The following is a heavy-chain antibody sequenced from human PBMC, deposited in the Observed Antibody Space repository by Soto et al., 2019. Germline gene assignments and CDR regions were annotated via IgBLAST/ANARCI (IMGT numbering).Heavy chain of an antibody. J-gene: IGHJ6*02. Sequence: QVQLVESGGGVVKPGRSLRLSCAASGFTFSSYAMYWVRQAPGKGLEWVAVISYDGNNKYYADSVKGRFTISRDNSKNTLYLQMNSLRTEDMAVYYCARAGCDGGSCYTLVGLRYGMDVWGQGTTVTVSS. CDR2: ISYDGNNK. CDR1: GFTFSSYA. V-gene: IGHV3-30-3*01. D-gene: IGHD2-15*01. CDR3: ARAGCDGGSCYTLVGLRYGMDV.